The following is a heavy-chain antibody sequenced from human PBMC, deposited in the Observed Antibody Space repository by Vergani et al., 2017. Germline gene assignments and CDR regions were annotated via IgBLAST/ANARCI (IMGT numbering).Heavy chain of an antibody. J-gene: IGHJ4*02. D-gene: IGHD3-22*01. CDR2: NNPSGGST. CDR3: ARDGVLDDSSGYYFDY. CDR1: GYTFTSYY. V-gene: IGHV1-46*01. Sequence: QVQLVQSGAEVKKPGASVKVSCKASGYTFTSYYMHWVRQAPGQGLEWMGINNPSGGSTSYAQKFQGRDTMTRDTSTSTVYMELSSLRSEDTAVYYCARDGVLDDSSGYYFDYWGQGTLVTVSS.